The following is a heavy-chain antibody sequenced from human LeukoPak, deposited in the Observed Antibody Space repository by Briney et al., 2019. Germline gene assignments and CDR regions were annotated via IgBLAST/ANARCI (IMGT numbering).Heavy chain of an antibody. CDR1: GGSISSSNW. CDR3: ARIGPRAYYFDY. CDR2: IYHSGST. V-gene: IGHV4-4*02. J-gene: IGHJ4*02. Sequence: PSETLSLTCAVSGGSISSSNWWSWVRQPPGKGLEWIGEIYHSGSTNYNPSLKSRVTMSVDTSKNQFSLKLSSVTAADTAVYYCARIGPRAYYFDYWGQGTLVTVSS.